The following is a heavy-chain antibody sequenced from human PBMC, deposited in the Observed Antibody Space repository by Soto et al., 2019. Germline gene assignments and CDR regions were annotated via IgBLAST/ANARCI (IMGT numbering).Heavy chain of an antibody. D-gene: IGHD3-16*01. CDR2: ISSYGSDT. CDR1: GFTFSRYW. J-gene: IGHJ6*02. V-gene: IGHV3-74*01. Sequence: EVQLLESGGGLVLPGGSLRLSCAASGFTFSRYWMHWVRQAPGKGLVWVSRISSYGSDTHYADSVKGRFTISRDNAKNTLYPQMNSLRADDMAVYYCASNYAYAEGYYWYGIDVWGQGTTVTVSS. CDR3: ASNYAYAEGYYWYGIDV.